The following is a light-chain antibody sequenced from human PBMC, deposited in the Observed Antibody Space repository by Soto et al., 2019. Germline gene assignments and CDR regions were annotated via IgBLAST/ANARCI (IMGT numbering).Light chain of an antibody. Sequence: QSALTQPASVSGSPGQSITISCTGTSSDVGGYNYVSWYQQHPGKAPKLMIYDVSNRPSGVSNRFSGSKSGNTASVTISGLQAEDEADYYCSSYTSSSTLDVFGTGTKVTVL. J-gene: IGLJ1*01. V-gene: IGLV2-14*01. CDR3: SSYTSSSTLDV. CDR2: DVS. CDR1: SSDVGGYNY.